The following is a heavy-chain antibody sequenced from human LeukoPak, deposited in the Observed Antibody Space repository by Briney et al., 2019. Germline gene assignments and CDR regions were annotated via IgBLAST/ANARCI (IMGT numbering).Heavy chain of an antibody. D-gene: IGHD3-10*01. CDR2: ISGSGGST. Sequence: LTGGSLRLSCAASGFTFSSYAMSWVRQAPGKGLEWVSAISGSGGSTYYADSVKGRFTISRDNSKNTLYLQMNSPRAEDTAVYYCAKVRVWFGENHFDYWGQGTLVTVSS. J-gene: IGHJ4*02. CDR3: AKVRVWFGENHFDY. V-gene: IGHV3-23*01. CDR1: GFTFSSYA.